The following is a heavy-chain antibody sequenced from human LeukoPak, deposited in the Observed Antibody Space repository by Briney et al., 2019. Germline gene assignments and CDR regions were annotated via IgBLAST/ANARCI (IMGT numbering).Heavy chain of an antibody. Sequence: GGSPRLSCAASGFTFSSYAMSWVRQAPGKGLEWVSAISGSGGSTYYADSVKGRFTISRDNSKNTLYLQMNSLRAEDTAVYYCAKGDDYGDYGSFDYWGQGTLVTVSS. CDR2: ISGSGGST. V-gene: IGHV3-23*01. J-gene: IGHJ4*02. CDR3: AKGDDYGDYGSFDY. D-gene: IGHD4-17*01. CDR1: GFTFSSYA.